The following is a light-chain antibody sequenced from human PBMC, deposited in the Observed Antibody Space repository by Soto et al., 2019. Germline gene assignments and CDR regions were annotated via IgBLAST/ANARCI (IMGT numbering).Light chain of an antibody. CDR3: QQYGGSPFT. CDR1: QSVSRNY. J-gene: IGKJ3*01. Sequence: EVVLTQSPGTLSLSPGERATLSCRASQSVSRNYLAWYQKKPGQAPRLLIYGASTRATAIPDRFSGSGSGTDFTLTITRLEPEDFAVYYCQQYGGSPFTFGPGTKVDIK. CDR2: GAS. V-gene: IGKV3-20*01.